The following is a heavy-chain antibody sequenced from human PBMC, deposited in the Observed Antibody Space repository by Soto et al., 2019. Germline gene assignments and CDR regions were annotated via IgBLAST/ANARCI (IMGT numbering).Heavy chain of an antibody. V-gene: IGHV6-1*01. CDR3: ARLIGNSWLDS. CDR1: RDSVPTHRST. Sequence: SKSPSLTCATSRDSVPTHRSTSYSISQSPSRGLEWLGRTYYRSKWYNDYAVSVKGRITINPDTSNNQLSLQLNSVTPDDTAVYYCARLIGNSWLDSWGHGTLVTVSS. J-gene: IGHJ5*01. CDR2: TYYRSKWYN. D-gene: IGHD2-8*01.